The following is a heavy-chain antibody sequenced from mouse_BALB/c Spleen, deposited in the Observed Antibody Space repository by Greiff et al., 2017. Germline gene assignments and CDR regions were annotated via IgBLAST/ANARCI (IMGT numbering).Heavy chain of an antibody. Sequence: EVQVVESGGDLVKPGGSLKLSCAASGFTFSSYGMSWVRQTPDKRLEWVATISNGGGSTYYPDTVKGRFTISRDNAKNTLYLQMSSLKSEDTAMYYCARHGDYGNYEGAWFAYWGQGTLVTVSA. CDR2: ISNGGGST. V-gene: IGHV5-6*01. D-gene: IGHD2-1*01. CDR3: ARHGDYGNYEGAWFAY. CDR1: GFTFSSYG. J-gene: IGHJ3*01.